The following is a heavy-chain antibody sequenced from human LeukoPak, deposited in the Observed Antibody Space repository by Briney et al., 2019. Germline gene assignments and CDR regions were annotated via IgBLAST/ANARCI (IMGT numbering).Heavy chain of an antibody. CDR3: ARPAQDYYDSSGYPL. J-gene: IGHJ4*02. V-gene: IGHV3-21*01. CDR2: ISSSSSYI. D-gene: IGHD3-22*01. CDR1: GFTFSSYS. Sequence: GGSLRLSCAASGFTFSSYSMNWVRQAPGKGLEWVSSISSSSSYIYYADSVKGRFTISRDNAKNSLYLQMNSLRAEDTAVYYCARPAQDYYDSSGYPLWGQRTLVTVSS.